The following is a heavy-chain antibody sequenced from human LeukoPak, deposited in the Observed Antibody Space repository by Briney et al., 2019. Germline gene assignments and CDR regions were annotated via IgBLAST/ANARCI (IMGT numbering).Heavy chain of an antibody. V-gene: IGHV1-18*01. D-gene: IGHD3-22*01. CDR2: ISGYNGNT. CDR3: ARGFPSRRNYDSSGYYSYYFDY. J-gene: IGHJ4*02. Sequence: VASVKVSCKASGYTFTNYGISWVRQAPGQGLEWMGWISGYNGNTKHAQKVQGRVTMTTDTSTTTAYMELRSLRSDDTAVYYCARGFPSRRNYDSSGYYSYYFDYWGQGTLVTVSS. CDR1: GYTFTNYG.